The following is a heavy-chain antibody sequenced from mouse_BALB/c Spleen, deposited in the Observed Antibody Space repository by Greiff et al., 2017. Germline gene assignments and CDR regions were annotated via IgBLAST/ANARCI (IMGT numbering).Heavy chain of an antibody. CDR2: VSSGGSYT. V-gene: IGHV5-9-3*01. J-gene: IGHJ4*01. CDR1: GFTFSSYA. Sequence: EVKLVESGGGLVKPGGSLKLSCAASGFTFSSYAMSWVRQTPEKRLEWVATVSSGGSYTYYPDSVKGRFTISRDNAKNTLYLQMSSLRSEDTAMYYCASAMDYWGQGTSVTVSS. CDR3: ASAMDY.